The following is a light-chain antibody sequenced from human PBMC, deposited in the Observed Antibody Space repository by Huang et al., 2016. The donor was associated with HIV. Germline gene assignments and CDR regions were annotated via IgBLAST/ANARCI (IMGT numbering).Light chain of an antibody. Sequence: DIQMTQSPSSLCASVGDRVTIACRASQSISSDLNWYQQKPGKAPKLLIYAASSLQSGVPSRFGGSGSGTDFTLTISNLQPEDFATYYCQQSYSTPYTVGQGTKLEIK. CDR2: AAS. V-gene: IGKV1-39*01. J-gene: IGKJ2*01. CDR3: QQSYSTPYT. CDR1: QSISSD.